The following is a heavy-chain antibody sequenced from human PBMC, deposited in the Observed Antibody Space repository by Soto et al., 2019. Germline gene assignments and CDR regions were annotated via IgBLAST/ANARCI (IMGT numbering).Heavy chain of an antibody. CDR1: GDSISSRSHY. J-gene: IGHJ5*02. CDR2: IFYTGAT. Sequence: QVQLQESGPGLVKPSQTLSLTCAVSGDSISSRSHYWNWIRRVPGKGLEFIGYIFYTGATYYNPSLRGRISMSVETSKNQFSLTLRSVTAADTAIYYCAREGRHSGGMRESWFDPWGQGTQVTVSS. V-gene: IGHV4-31*11. CDR3: AREGRHSGGMRESWFDP. D-gene: IGHD3-10*01.